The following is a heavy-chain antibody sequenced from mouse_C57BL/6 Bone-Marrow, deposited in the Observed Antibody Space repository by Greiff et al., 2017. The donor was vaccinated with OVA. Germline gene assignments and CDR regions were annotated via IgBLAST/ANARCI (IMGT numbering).Heavy chain of an antibody. D-gene: IGHD1-1*01. V-gene: IGHV1-52*01. J-gene: IGHJ2*01. CDR3: ARENYGSSYPLDY. Sequence: QVHVKQPGAELVRPGSSVKLSCKASGYTFTSYWMHWVKQRPIQGLEWIGNIDPSDSETHYNQKFKDKATLTVDKSSSTAYMQLSSLTSEDSAVYYCARENYGSSYPLDYWGQGTTLTVSS. CDR2: IDPSDSET. CDR1: GYTFTSYW.